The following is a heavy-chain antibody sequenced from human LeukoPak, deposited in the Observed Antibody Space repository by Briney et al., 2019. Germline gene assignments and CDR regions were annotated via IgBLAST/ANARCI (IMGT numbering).Heavy chain of an antibody. CDR1: GCSFTTYW. CDR3: ARRAVVIGVGYFDY. V-gene: IGHV5-51*01. CDR2: IYPGDSDI. D-gene: IGHD4-23*01. J-gene: IGHJ4*02. Sequence: GEALKISCKGSGCSFTTYWIGWGRQMPGKGLGWMGIIYPGDSDIRISPSFQGQVTISVDKSISTAYLQWSSLKASGTAMYYCARRAVVIGVGYFDYWGQGTLVTVSS.